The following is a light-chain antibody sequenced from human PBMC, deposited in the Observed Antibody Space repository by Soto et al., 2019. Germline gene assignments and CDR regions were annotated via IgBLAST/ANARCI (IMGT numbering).Light chain of an antibody. V-gene: IGKV1-5*03. CDR3: QQYGSPPIT. Sequence: DIQMTQSPSTLSGSVGDRVTITCRASQTIGSWLAWYQQKPGKAPKLLIYKASTLKSGVPSRFSGSGSGTEFTLTISSLQPDDFAVYYCQQYGSPPITFGKGKRLEIK. J-gene: IGKJ5*01. CDR2: KAS. CDR1: QTIGSW.